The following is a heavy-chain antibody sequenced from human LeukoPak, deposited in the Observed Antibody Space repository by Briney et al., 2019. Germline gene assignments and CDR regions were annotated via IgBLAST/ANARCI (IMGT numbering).Heavy chain of an antibody. V-gene: IGHV1-2*06. CDR2: INPNNGGT. D-gene: IGHD4-23*01. CDR3: ARGWLAETTVVTPYNY. J-gene: IGHJ4*02. CDR1: GYTFTGYY. Sequence: GASVKVSCKASGYTFTGYYMHWVRQAPGQGLEWMGRINPNNGGTNYAQKFQGRVTMTGDTSISTAYMELSSLRSEDTAVYYCARGWLAETTVVTPYNYWGQGTLVTVSS.